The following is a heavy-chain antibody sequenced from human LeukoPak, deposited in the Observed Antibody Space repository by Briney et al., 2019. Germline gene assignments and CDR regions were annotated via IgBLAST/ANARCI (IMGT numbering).Heavy chain of an antibody. V-gene: IGHV4-34*01. CDR1: GGSFSGYY. CDR2: INHSGST. Sequence: SETLSLTCAIYGGSFSGYYWSWIRQPPGKGLEWIGEINHSGSTNYSPSLQSRVTISVDTSKNQFSLKLSSVTAADTAVYYCARGVYCSGGNCYLPLDSWGQGTLVTVSS. D-gene: IGHD2-15*01. J-gene: IGHJ4*02. CDR3: ARGVYCSGGNCYLPLDS.